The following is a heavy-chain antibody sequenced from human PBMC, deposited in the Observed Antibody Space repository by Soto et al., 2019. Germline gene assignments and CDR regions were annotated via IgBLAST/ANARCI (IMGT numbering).Heavy chain of an antibody. V-gene: IGHV3-7*01. CDR2: IKENGSEK. D-gene: IGHD1-1*01. CDR1: GFTFSNYW. CDR3: ARDGTYYNYFYYYYMDV. Sequence: GGSLRLSCAASGFTFSNYWMTWVRQVPGKGLEWVANIKENGSEKNYVDSVKGRFTISRDNAKTSLYLQMDSLRAEDTAVDYCARDGTYYNYFYYYYMDVWGTGTTVTVSS. J-gene: IGHJ6*03.